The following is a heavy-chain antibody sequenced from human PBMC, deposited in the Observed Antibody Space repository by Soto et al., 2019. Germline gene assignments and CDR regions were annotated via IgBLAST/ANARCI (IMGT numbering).Heavy chain of an antibody. Sequence: SETLSLTCTVSGGSISSGGYYWSWIRQHPGKGLEWIGYIYYSGSTYYNPSLKSRVTISVDTSKNQFSLKLSAVTAADTAVYYCAREGYYDSSGYWALNWFDPWGQGTLVTVSS. CDR2: IYYSGST. CDR3: AREGYYDSSGYWALNWFDP. D-gene: IGHD3-22*01. V-gene: IGHV4-31*03. J-gene: IGHJ5*02. CDR1: GGSISSGGYY.